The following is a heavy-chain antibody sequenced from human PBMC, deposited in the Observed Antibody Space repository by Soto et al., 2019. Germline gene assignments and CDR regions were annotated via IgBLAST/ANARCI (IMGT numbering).Heavy chain of an antibody. CDR1: GGSISSYY. CDR2: IYYSGST. Sequence: PWETLSLTCTVSGGSISSYYWSWIRQPPGKGLEWIGYIYYSGSTNYNPSLKSRVTISVDTSKNQFSLKLSSVTAADTAVYYCAGQHDYGDYGFFFDYWGQGTLVTVSS. CDR3: AGQHDYGDYGFFFDY. D-gene: IGHD4-17*01. J-gene: IGHJ4*02. V-gene: IGHV4-59*01.